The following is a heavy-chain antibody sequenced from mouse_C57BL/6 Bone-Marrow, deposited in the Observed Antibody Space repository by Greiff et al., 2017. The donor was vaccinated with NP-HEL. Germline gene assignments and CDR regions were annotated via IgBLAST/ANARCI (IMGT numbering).Heavy chain of an antibody. CDR2: IYPGDGDT. CDR3: AEAYYSNYGGFAY. D-gene: IGHD2-5*01. V-gene: IGHV1-82*01. Sequence: QVQLKESGPELVKPGASVKISCKASGYAFSSSWMNWVKQRPGKGLEWIGRIYPGDGDTNYNGKFKGKATLTADKSSSTAYMQLSSLTSEDSAVYFCAEAYYSNYGGFAYWGQGTLVTVSA. CDR1: GYAFSSSW. J-gene: IGHJ3*01.